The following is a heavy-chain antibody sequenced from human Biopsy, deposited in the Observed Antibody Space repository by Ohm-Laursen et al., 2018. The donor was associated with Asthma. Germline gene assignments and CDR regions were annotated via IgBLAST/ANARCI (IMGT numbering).Heavy chain of an antibody. J-gene: IGHJ4*02. CDR1: RFTYE. D-gene: IGHD6-19*01. CDR3: AREGVAGTHIED. CDR2: ISYDGSSI. Sequence: SLRLSCAASRFTYEMHWVRQVPGKGLEWVAFISYDGSSIYYADSVKGRFTISRDNSKNTLSLQMNSLTAEDTAVYYCAREGVAGTHIEDWGQGTLVTVSS. V-gene: IGHV3-30-3*01.